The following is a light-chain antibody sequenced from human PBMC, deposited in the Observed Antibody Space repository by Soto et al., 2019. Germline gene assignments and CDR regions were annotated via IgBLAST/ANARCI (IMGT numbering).Light chain of an antibody. CDR2: TAS. J-gene: IGKJ4*01. CDR1: QGISSW. V-gene: IGKV1-12*01. Sequence: DIQMTQSPSSVSASVGDRVTITCRASQGISSWLVWYQQKPGKAPNLLIYTASSLHSGVPARFSGSGSGTDFTLTISSLQPEDFATYYCQRAHSFPLTFGGGTKVEIK. CDR3: QRAHSFPLT.